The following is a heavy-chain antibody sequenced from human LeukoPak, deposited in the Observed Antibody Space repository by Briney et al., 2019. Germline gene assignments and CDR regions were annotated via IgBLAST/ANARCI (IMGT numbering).Heavy chain of an antibody. CDR3: ARDPTTYCSSTSCYGGHNWFDP. CDR1: GYIFTSYG. V-gene: IGHV1-18*01. Sequence: ASVKVSCKASGYIFTSYGISWVRQAPGQGLEWMGWISAHNGDTNYAQKVQGRVTMTTDTSTSTAYMEVRSLRSDDTAVYYCARDPTTYCSSTSCYGGHNWFDPWGQGTLVTASS. D-gene: IGHD2-2*01. CDR2: ISAHNGDT. J-gene: IGHJ5*02.